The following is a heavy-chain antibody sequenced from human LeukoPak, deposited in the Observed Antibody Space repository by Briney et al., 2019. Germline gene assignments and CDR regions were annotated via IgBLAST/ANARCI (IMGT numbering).Heavy chain of an antibody. Sequence: SETLSLTCTVPGDSISSHYWCWIRQPAGKGLEWIGRISTSGGTNYNPSLTSRVTISVDKSKNHFSLKLSSVTAADTAVYYCARAPIGSHVDYWGQGTLVTVSS. CDR1: GDSISSHY. V-gene: IGHV4-4*07. J-gene: IGHJ4*02. CDR3: ARAPIGSHVDY. D-gene: IGHD1-26*01. CDR2: ISTSGGT.